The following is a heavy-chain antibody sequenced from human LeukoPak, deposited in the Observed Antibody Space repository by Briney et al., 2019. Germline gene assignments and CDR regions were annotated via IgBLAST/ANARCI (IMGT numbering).Heavy chain of an antibody. V-gene: IGHV1-8*01. Sequence: GASVKVSCKASGYTFTSYDFNWVRQATGQRPEWMGWMSPNSGDTGYAQKFQDRVTMTRNTSISTAYMKLSSLRSDDTAVYYCARGPPNWGYDYWGPGTLDTVSS. CDR2: MSPNSGDT. D-gene: IGHD7-27*01. J-gene: IGHJ4*02. CDR3: ARGPPNWGYDY. CDR1: GYTFTSYD.